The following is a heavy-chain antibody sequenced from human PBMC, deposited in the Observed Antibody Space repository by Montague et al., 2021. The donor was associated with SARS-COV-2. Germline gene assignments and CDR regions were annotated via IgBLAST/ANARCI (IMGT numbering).Heavy chain of an antibody. CDR1: GGSINYSGYY. J-gene: IGHJ3*02. CDR3: ARWTLEVVVKAFDI. V-gene: IGHV4-39*01. CDR2: ISYSGST. D-gene: IGHD3-22*01. Sequence: SETRSLTCTVSGGSINYSGYYWGWIRQPPGKGLEWIGSISYSGSTYYXLSLKSRVTTSVDTSKNQFSLKLSSVTAADTAIYYCARWTLEVVVKAFDIWGQGTMVTVSP.